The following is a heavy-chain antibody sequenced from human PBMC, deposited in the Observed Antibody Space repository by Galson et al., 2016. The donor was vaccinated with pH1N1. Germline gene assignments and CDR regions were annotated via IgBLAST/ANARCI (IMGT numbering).Heavy chain of an antibody. J-gene: IGHJ4*02. CDR3: VHSTRILGYCGGAPRYFYYFET. V-gene: IGHV2-5*01. Sequence: PALVKPTQTLTLTCTFSGFSLSTSGVGVGWIRQPPGKALEWLALIYWNDDKRYSPSLKSRLSITEDTSKSQVVLKMATMDPADTATYYCVHSTRILGYCGGAPRYFYYFETWGQGTLVTVSS. CDR1: GFSLSTSGVG. CDR2: IYWNDDK. D-gene: IGHD2-21*01.